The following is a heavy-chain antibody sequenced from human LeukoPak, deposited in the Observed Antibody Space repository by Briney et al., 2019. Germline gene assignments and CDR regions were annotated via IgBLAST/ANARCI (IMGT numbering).Heavy chain of an antibody. Sequence: SETLSLTCNVSGGALSSTAYYWGWIRQPPGKGLEGIGSIYYSGSTYYNPSLKSRVTISVDTSHNQFSLKLNSVTAADTALYYCARHPPYRSRNWGAYYFDSWGQGTLVTVSS. CDR1: GGALSSTAYY. CDR3: ARHPPYRSRNWGAYYFDS. V-gene: IGHV4-39*01. J-gene: IGHJ4*02. D-gene: IGHD1-26*01. CDR2: IYYSGST.